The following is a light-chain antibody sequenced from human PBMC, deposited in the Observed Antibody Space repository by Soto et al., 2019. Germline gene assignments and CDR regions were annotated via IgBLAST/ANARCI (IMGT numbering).Light chain of an antibody. CDR3: QEYSKWPLFT. Sequence: EIVLTQSPATLSLSPGERATLSCRASQSVGRNLAWYQQKPGQAPTLLIYAASTRATGLPARFSGSGSGTDFTLTISSLQSEDFAVYYCQEYSKWPLFTFGPGTRVDIK. CDR2: AAS. CDR1: QSVGRN. V-gene: IGKV3-15*01. J-gene: IGKJ3*01.